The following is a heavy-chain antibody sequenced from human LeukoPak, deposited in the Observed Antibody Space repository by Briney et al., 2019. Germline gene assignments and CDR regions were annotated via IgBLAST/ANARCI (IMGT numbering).Heavy chain of an antibody. CDR3: GYMGYSNSNNWFDP. J-gene: IGHJ5*02. D-gene: IGHD6-13*01. CDR1: GFSLSTSGVG. CDR2: IYWDDDK. V-gene: IGHV2-5*02. Sequence: SGPTLVNPTQTLTLTCTFSGFSLSTSGVGVGWIRQPPGKALEWLALIYWDDDKRYSPSLKSRLTITKDTSRNQVVLTMTNMDPVDTATYYCGYMGYSNSNNWFDPWGQGTLVTVSS.